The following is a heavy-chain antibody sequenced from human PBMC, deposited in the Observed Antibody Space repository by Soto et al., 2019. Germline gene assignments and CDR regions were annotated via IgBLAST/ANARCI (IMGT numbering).Heavy chain of an antibody. Sequence: ASVKVSCKASGYTFTSYDINWVRQATGQGLEWMGWMNPNSGNTGYAQKFQGRVTMTRNTSISTAYMELSSLRSEDTAVYYFARAPQWLVPLDAFDIWGQGTMVTVSS. J-gene: IGHJ3*02. CDR1: GYTFTSYD. CDR3: ARAPQWLVPLDAFDI. V-gene: IGHV1-8*01. CDR2: MNPNSGNT. D-gene: IGHD6-19*01.